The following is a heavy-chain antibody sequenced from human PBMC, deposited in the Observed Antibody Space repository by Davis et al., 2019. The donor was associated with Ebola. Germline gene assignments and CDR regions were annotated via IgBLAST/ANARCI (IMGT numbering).Heavy chain of an antibody. Sequence: AASVKVSCKASGYTFTGYYMHWVRQAPGQGLEWMGWINPNSGGTNYAQKLQGRVTMTTDTSTSTAYMELRSLRSDDTAVYYCAREAYSNYYYYGMDVWGQGTTVTVSS. J-gene: IGHJ6*02. CDR3: AREAYSNYYYYGMDV. V-gene: IGHV1-2*02. CDR1: GYTFTGYY. D-gene: IGHD4-11*01. CDR2: INPNSGGT.